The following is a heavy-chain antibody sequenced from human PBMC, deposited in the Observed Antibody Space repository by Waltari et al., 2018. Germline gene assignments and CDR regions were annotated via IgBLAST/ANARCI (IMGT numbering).Heavy chain of an antibody. CDR1: GFIFSTYL. CDR2: INSDGSST. V-gene: IGHV3-74*01. Sequence: EVQLVESGGGLVQPGGSLRLSCVASGFIFSTYLLDWVRQAPGKGLVWVSRINSDGSSTTYADSVKGQFTISRDNAKNTLYLHMSSLRAEDTAVYYCVRENIAAAGLESWGQGTLVTVSS. D-gene: IGHD6-13*01. CDR3: VRENIAAAGLES. J-gene: IGHJ4*02.